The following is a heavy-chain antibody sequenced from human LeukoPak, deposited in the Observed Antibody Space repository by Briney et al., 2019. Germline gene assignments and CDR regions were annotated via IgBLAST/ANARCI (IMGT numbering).Heavy chain of an antibody. CDR2: IKPDGNEQ. CDR3: ARERVSAYDY. J-gene: IGHJ4*02. CDR1: GFIFSDYW. V-gene: IGHV3-7*01. Sequence: GGSLRLSCAASGFIFSDYWMGWVRQAPGKGPEWVASIKPDGNEQYYVDSVRGRFTISRDNSKDSLFLQVGSLRDDGTAVYYCARERVSAYDYWGQGTLVTVSS.